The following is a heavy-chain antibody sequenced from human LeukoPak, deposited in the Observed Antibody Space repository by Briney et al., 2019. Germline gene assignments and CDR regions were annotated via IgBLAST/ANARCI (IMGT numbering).Heavy chain of an antibody. CDR3: ARSYGSGSPTFDN. Sequence: GGSLRLSCAASGFTFSSYSMNWVRQAPGKGLEWVSSISSSSSYIYYADSVKGRFTISRDNAKDSLYLQMNSLRAEDTAVYFCARSYGSGSPTFDNWGQGTLVTVSS. V-gene: IGHV3-21*01. CDR1: GFTFSSYS. CDR2: ISSSSSYI. J-gene: IGHJ4*02. D-gene: IGHD3-10*01.